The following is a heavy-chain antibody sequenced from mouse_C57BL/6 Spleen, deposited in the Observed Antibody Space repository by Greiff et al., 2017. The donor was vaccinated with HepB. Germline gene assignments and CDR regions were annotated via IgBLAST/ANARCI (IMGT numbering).Heavy chain of an antibody. Sequence: VQLQQPGAELVRPGSSVKLSCKASGYTFTSYWMDWVKQRPGQGLEWIGNIYPSDSETHYNQKFKDKATLTVDKSSSTAYMQLSSLTSEDSAVYYCARMMGYDGGPWFAYWGQGTLVTVSA. D-gene: IGHD2-2*01. J-gene: IGHJ3*01. V-gene: IGHV1-61*01. CDR3: ARMMGYDGGPWFAY. CDR2: IYPSDSET. CDR1: GYTFTSYW.